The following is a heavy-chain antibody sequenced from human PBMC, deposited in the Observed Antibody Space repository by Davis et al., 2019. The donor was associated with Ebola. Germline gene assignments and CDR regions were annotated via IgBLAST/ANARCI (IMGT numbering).Heavy chain of an antibody. CDR1: GYSFTSYW. J-gene: IGHJ4*02. D-gene: IGHD5-12*01. Sequence: ADSLKISCKGSGYSFTSYWIGWVRQMPGKGLEWMGIFYPGDSDTRYSPSFQGQVTISADKSISTAYLQWSSLKASDTAIYYCARRGGYAYSLVDYWGQGTLVTVSS. V-gene: IGHV5-51*01. CDR2: FYPGDSDT. CDR3: ARRGGYAYSLVDY.